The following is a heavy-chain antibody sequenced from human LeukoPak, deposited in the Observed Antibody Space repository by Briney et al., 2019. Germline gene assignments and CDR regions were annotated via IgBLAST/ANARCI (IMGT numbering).Heavy chain of an antibody. CDR3: ARDSVVVAATPTYFDY. D-gene: IGHD2-15*01. Sequence: GGSLRLSCAASGFTFSSYSMNWVRQAPGKGLEWVSSISSSSYIYYADSVKGRFTISRDNAKNSLYLQMNSLRAEDTAVYYCARDSVVVAATPTYFDYWGQGTLVTVSS. CDR2: ISSSSYI. V-gene: IGHV3-21*01. J-gene: IGHJ4*02. CDR1: GFTFSSYS.